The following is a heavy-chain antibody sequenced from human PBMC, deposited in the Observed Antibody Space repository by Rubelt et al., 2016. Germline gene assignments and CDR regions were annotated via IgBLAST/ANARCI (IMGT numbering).Heavy chain of an antibody. CDR2: ISRSSSTI. J-gene: IGHJ6*02. V-gene: IGHV3-48*04. D-gene: IGHD3-10*01. Sequence: EVKLVESGGGLVQPGGSLRLSCAASGFTFSSYSMNWVRQAPGTGLEWVSYISRSSSTIYYADSVKGRFTISRDNTKNTRYLQRKSLRANDTALYYCARDPRLVRGVYGMDVWGQGTTVTVSS. CDR1: GFTFSSYS. CDR3: ARDPRLVRGVYGMDV.